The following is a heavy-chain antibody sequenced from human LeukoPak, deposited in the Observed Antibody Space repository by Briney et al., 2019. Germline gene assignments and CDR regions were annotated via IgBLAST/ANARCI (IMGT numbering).Heavy chain of an antibody. J-gene: IGHJ5*02. D-gene: IGHD3-22*01. V-gene: IGHV3-23*01. CDR2: ISGSGGST. CDR3: AKHPIVVVILSWFDP. CDR1: GFTFSSYA. Sequence: GGSLRLSCAASGFTFSSYAMSWVRQAPGKGLEWVSAISGSGGSTYYADSVKGRFTISRDNSKNTLYLQMNSLRAEDAAVYYCAKHPIVVVILSWFDPWGQGTLVTVSS.